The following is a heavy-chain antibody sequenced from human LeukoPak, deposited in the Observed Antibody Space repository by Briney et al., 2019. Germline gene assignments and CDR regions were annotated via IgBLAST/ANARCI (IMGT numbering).Heavy chain of an antibody. V-gene: IGHV4-4*07. D-gene: IGHD3-9*01. Sequence: SETLSLTCTVSGDSISNYYWSWIRQPAGKGLEWIGRIYTSGSTDYNPSLKSRVTMSVDTSKNQFSLKLSSVTAADTAVYYCATRSSKYYDILTGYYAQDFGMDVWGQGTTVTVSS. CDR3: ATRSSKYYDILTGYYAQDFGMDV. J-gene: IGHJ6*02. CDR1: GDSISNYY. CDR2: IYTSGST.